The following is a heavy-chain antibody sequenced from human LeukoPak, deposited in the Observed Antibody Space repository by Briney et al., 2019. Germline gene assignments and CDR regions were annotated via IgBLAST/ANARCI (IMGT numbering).Heavy chain of an antibody. CDR3: ARVDYDFWSGTPNWFDP. J-gene: IGHJ5*02. Sequence: PSETLSLTCTVSGGSISSSSYYWGWIRQPPGKGLEWIGYIYYSGSTNYNPSLKSRVTISVDTSKNQFSLKLSSVTAADTAVYYCARVDYDFWSGTPNWFDPWGQGTLVTVSS. D-gene: IGHD3-3*01. CDR2: IYYSGST. CDR1: GGSISSSSYY. V-gene: IGHV4-61*05.